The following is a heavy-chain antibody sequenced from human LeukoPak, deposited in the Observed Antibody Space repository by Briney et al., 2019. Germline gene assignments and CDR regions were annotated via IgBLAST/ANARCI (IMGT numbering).Heavy chain of an antibody. V-gene: IGHV3-21*01. Sequence: GGSLRLSCAASGFIFSSYGMHWVRQAPGKGLEWVSSISSGSSYMYYADSVKGRFTISRDNAKNSLYLQMNSLRAEDTAVYYCARALYYYGSGSYEVYFDYWGQGTLVTVSS. CDR1: GFIFSSYG. CDR2: ISSGSSYM. CDR3: ARALYYYGSGSYEVYFDY. D-gene: IGHD3-10*01. J-gene: IGHJ4*02.